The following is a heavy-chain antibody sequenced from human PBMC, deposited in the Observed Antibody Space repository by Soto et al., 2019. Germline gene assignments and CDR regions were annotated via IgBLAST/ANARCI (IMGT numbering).Heavy chain of an antibody. J-gene: IGHJ4*02. Sequence: SETLSLTCTVSGGSISSGGYYWSWIRQHPGKGLGWIGYIYYSGSTYYNPSLKSRVTISVDTSKNQFSLKLSSVTAADTAVYYCASWYEVGGSSTGYYFDYWGQGTLVTVSS. CDR2: IYYSGST. CDR3: ASWYEVGGSSTGYYFDY. CDR1: GGSISSGGYY. V-gene: IGHV4-31*03. D-gene: IGHD1-26*01.